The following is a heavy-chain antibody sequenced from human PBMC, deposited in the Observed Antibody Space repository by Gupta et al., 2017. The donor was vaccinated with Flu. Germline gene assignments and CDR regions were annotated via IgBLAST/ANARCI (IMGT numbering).Heavy chain of an antibody. CDR3: ARDSLMVAILDY. V-gene: IGHV3-33*01. J-gene: IGHJ4*02. D-gene: IGHD5-12*01. CDR2: IWYDGSNK. CDR1: GFPFSSYA. Sequence: QVQLVESGGGVVQPGRSLRLSCAASGFPFSSYAMPWVRQAPGKGLEWVAVIWYDGSNKYYADSVKGRFTISRDNSKNTLYLQMNSLRAEDTAVYYCARDSLMVAILDYWGQGTLVTVPS.